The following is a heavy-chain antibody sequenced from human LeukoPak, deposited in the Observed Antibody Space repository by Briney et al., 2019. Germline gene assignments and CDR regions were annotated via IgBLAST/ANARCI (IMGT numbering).Heavy chain of an antibody. Sequence: GGSLRLSCAASGFTFSSYGMHWVRQAPGKGLERVAVISYDGSNKYYADSVKGRFTISRGNSKNTLYLQMNSLRAEDTAVYYCAKDLYSGYDSPIDYWGQGTLVTVSS. D-gene: IGHD5-12*01. J-gene: IGHJ4*02. CDR3: AKDLYSGYDSPIDY. CDR2: ISYDGSNK. CDR1: GFTFSSYG. V-gene: IGHV3-30*18.